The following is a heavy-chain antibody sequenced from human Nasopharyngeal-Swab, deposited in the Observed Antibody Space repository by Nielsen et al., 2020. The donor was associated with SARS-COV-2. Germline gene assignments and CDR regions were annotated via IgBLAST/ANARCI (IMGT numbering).Heavy chain of an antibody. J-gene: IGHJ4*02. Sequence: WVRQAPGQSLEWMGWINGDTGNTKYPEKFQGRVTITRDRSTKTAYMELRSLRSEDTAVYYCAREMPEHYFDLWGPGTLVTVSS. CDR2: INGDTGNT. D-gene: IGHD2-2*01. CDR3: AREMPEHYFDL. V-gene: IGHV1-3*01.